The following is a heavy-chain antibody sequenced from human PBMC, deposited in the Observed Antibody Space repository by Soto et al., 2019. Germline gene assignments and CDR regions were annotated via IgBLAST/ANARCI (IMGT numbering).Heavy chain of an antibody. CDR2: IYYSGST. Sequence: QVQLQESGPGLVKPSQTLSLTCTVSGGSISSSDYYWSWIRQHPGKGLEWIGYIYYSGSTYYNPSLKIRVRISGDTSKKQFSLKLSSVTAADTAVYYCARATAYYYDSPGYSHFDYWGQGTLVTVSS. J-gene: IGHJ4*02. V-gene: IGHV4-31*03. D-gene: IGHD3-22*01. CDR3: ARATAYYYDSPGYSHFDY. CDR1: GGSISSSDYY.